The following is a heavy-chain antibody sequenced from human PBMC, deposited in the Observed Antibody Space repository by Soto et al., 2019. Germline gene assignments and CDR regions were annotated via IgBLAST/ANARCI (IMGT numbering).Heavy chain of an antibody. D-gene: IGHD3-22*01. CDR2: IIPIFGTA. V-gene: IGHV1-69*13. J-gene: IGHJ3*02. Sequence: GASVNVSCKSSGGTFSSYSISWVRQAPGQGLEWMGGIIPIFGTANYAQKFQGRVTITADESTSTAYMELSSLRSEDTAVYYCARSYDSSGYYVADAFDIWGQGTMVTVSS. CDR1: GGTFSSYS. CDR3: ARSYDSSGYYVADAFDI.